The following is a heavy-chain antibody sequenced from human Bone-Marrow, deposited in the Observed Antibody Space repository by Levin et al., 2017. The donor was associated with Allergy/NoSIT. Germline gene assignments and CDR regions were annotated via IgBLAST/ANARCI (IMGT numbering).Heavy chain of an antibody. CDR3: ARLISGYSYGQFDY. J-gene: IGHJ4*02. CDR1: GSSFNTYW. CDR2: IIPGAPDT. D-gene: IGHD5-18*01. V-gene: IGHV5-51*01. Sequence: PGGSLRLSCKASGSSFNTYWIGWVRQMPGKGLEWVGIIIPGAPDTRYSPSFQGQVTISADTSINTAYLHWSSLKASDTAMYYCARLISGYSYGQFDYWGQGTLVTVSS.